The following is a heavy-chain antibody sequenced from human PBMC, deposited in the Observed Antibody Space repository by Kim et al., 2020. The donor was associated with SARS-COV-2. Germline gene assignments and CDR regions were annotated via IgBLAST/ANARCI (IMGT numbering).Heavy chain of an antibody. CDR1: GFTFSSYA. D-gene: IGHD3-10*01. J-gene: IGHJ3*01. V-gene: IGHV3-23*01. CDR2: FSGSSAGT. CDR3: ARETYRCFGGDVDF. Sequence: GGSLRLSCAASGFTFSSYAMSWVRQAPGKGLEWVSTFSGSSAGTFYADSVRGRFTISRDNSKNTLYLQMNSLRAEDTAIYFCARETYRCFGGDVDFWGQG.